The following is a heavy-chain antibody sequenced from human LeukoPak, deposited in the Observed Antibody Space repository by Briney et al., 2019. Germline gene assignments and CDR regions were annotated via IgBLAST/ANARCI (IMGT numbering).Heavy chain of an antibody. CDR2: IIPIFGTA. Sequence: SVKVSCKASGGTFSSYAISWVRQAPGQGLEWMGGIIPIFGTANYAQKFQGRVTITADESTSTAYMELSSLRSEDTAAYYCAREGRWVVAATPYYFDYWGQGTLVTVSS. D-gene: IGHD2-15*01. CDR1: GGTFSSYA. V-gene: IGHV1-69*13. J-gene: IGHJ4*02. CDR3: AREGRWVVAATPYYFDY.